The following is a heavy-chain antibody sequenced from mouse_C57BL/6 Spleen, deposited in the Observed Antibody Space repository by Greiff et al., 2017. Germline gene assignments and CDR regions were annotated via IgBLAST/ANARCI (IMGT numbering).Heavy chain of an antibody. CDR1: GFTFNTYA. CDR3: VRDPPYYYGSSYGYFDV. J-gene: IGHJ1*03. V-gene: IGHV10-3*01. Sequence: GGGLVQPKGSLKLSCAASGFTFNTYAMHWVRQAPGKGLEWVARIRSKSSNYATYYADSVKDRFTISRDDSQSMLYLQMNNLKTEDTAMYYCVRDPPYYYGSSYGYFDVWGTGTTVTVSS. D-gene: IGHD1-1*01. CDR2: IRSKSSNYAT.